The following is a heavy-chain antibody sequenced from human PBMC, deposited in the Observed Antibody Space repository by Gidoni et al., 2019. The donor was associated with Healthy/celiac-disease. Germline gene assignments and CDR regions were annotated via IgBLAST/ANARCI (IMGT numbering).Heavy chain of an antibody. CDR3: ARDRYSSSWYGGSPTYYFDY. D-gene: IGHD6-13*01. CDR1: GFTFSDYY. V-gene: IGHV3-11*06. Sequence: QVQLVESGGGLVKPGGSLSLSCEASGFTFSDYYMSWIRQAPGKGLELVSYISSSRSYTNYADSVKGRFTISRDNAKNSLYLQMNSLRAEDTAVYYCARDRYSSSWYGGSPTYYFDYWGQGTLVTVSS. J-gene: IGHJ4*02. CDR2: ISSSRSYT.